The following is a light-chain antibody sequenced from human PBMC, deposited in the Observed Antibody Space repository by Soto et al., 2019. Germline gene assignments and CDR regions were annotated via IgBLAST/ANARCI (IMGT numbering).Light chain of an antibody. V-gene: IGKV2-28*01. CDR3: MQALQTPLT. CDR1: QSLLHSNGYNY. J-gene: IGKJ4*01. Sequence: DIVMTQSPLSLPVTPGEAASISCRSSQSLLHSNGYNYLDWYLQKPGQSPQLLIYLGSNRASGVPDRFSGSGSGTDFTLKISRVEPEDVGVYYCMQALQTPLTFGGGTKVEIK. CDR2: LGS.